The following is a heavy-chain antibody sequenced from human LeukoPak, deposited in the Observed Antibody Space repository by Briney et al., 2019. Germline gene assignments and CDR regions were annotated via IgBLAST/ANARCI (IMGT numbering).Heavy chain of an antibody. CDR1: GGTFSSYA. CDR3: ATQQSGKQQHP. D-gene: IGHD6-13*01. Sequence: SVKVSCKASGGTFSSYAISWVRQTPGQGLEWMGGIIPIFGTANYAQKFQGRVTVTADESTSTAYMELSSLRSEDTAVYYCATQQSGKQQHPWGQGTLVTVSS. V-gene: IGHV1-69*01. J-gene: IGHJ5*02. CDR2: IIPIFGTA.